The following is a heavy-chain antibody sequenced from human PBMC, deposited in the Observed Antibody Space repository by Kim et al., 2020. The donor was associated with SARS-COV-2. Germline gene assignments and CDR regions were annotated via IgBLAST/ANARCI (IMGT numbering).Heavy chain of an antibody. CDR3: ARNNFLTGSNSYHFNGMDV. Sequence: ASVKLSCKASGDTFSSNFMHWVRQAPGQGLEWVGIINPSGNSATYAQKFQGRVSMTRDTSTSTVYMEVSSLRSEDTAIYYCARNNFLTGSNSYHFNGMDVWGQGTTVTVSS. J-gene: IGHJ6*02. CDR1: GDTFSSNF. CDR2: INPSGNSA. D-gene: IGHD3-9*01. V-gene: IGHV1-46*01.